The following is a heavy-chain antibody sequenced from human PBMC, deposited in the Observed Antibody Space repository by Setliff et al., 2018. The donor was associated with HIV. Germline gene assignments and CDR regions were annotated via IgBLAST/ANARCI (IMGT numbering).Heavy chain of an antibody. CDR1: GGSISGAYDY. Sequence: PSETLSLTCTVSGGSISGAYDYWTWIRQPAGKGLEWIGHMYTSGSTNYNPSLRSRPTISVDTSKNQFSLKLRSVTAADTAVYYCAREHSGTYPDFSFYMDVWGKGTTVTV. J-gene: IGHJ6*03. D-gene: IGHD1-26*01. CDR2: MYTSGST. CDR3: AREHSGTYPDFSFYMDV. V-gene: IGHV4-61*09.